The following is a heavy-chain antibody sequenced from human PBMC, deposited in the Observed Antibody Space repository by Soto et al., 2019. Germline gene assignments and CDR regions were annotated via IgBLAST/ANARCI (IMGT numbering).Heavy chain of an antibody. Sequence: GAAVKVSCKACGCTFTSYGISWVRQAPGQGLEWMGWISAYNGNTNYAQKLQGRVTMTTDTSTSTAYMELRSLRSDDTAVYYCARAPLYYYDSSGYYYFDYWGQGTLVTVSS. D-gene: IGHD3-22*01. V-gene: IGHV1-18*01. CDR1: GCTFTSYG. J-gene: IGHJ4*02. CDR2: ISAYNGNT. CDR3: ARAPLYYYDSSGYYYFDY.